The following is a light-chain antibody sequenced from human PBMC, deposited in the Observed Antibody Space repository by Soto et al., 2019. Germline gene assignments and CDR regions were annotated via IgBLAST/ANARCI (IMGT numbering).Light chain of an antibody. CDR3: QQYGSSVT. CDR2: GAS. J-gene: IGKJ4*01. Sequence: EIVLTQSPGSLSLSPGERATLSCRASQSVYNNYIAWYQHSPGQAPRVLIYGASTRAAGTPDRFSGSGSETDFTLTITRLEPEDSALYYCQQYGSSVTFGGGTKVDIK. CDR1: QSVYNNY. V-gene: IGKV3-20*01.